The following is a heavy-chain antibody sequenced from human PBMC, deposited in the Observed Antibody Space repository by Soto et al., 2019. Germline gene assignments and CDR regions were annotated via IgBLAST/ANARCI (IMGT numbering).Heavy chain of an antibody. D-gene: IGHD3-10*01. CDR2: IYCSGST. Sequence: QVQLLESGPGLVKPSETLSLTCIVPGGSISSYYWSWIRQRPGKGLEWIGYIYCSGSTNYNPSLNSRVTIAVDTSTNQFSLKLSSVTAADTAVYYGAFWYGGGFDSWGQGTLVIFSS. CDR3: AFWYGGGFDS. V-gene: IGHV4-59*08. J-gene: IGHJ4*02. CDR1: GGSISSYY.